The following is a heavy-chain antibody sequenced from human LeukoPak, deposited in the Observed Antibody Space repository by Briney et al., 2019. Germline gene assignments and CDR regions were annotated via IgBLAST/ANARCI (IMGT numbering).Heavy chain of an antibody. CDR1: GHTFSRSY. Sequence: ASVKVSCKASGHTFSRSYMHRVRQAPGQGLEWMGVINPSGTWTSYAQKFRGRITMTRDMSTSTDYMELRSLGFEDTAVYYCAKDNSVGDIAWWFDPWGQGTLVTISS. J-gene: IGHJ5*02. CDR3: AKDNSVGDIAWWFDP. CDR2: INPSGTWT. V-gene: IGHV1-46*01. D-gene: IGHD1-26*01.